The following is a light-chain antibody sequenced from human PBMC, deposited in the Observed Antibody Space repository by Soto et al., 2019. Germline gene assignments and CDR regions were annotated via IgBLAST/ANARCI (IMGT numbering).Light chain of an antibody. Sequence: PGEIATLSCRASQTVSITYLTWYQQKPGQAPRLLIYDASTRATGIPARFSGSGSETNFTLTISSVEPDDFAVYYCQQRTNWPGLSFGQGTRLEI. V-gene: IGKV3D-20*02. CDR1: QTVSITY. CDR2: DAS. J-gene: IGKJ5*01. CDR3: QQRTNWPGLS.